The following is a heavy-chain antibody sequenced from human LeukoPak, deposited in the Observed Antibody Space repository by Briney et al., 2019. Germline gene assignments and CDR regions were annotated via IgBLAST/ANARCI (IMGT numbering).Heavy chain of an antibody. CDR3: ARSDGSGNVYYYMDV. Sequence: SETLSLTCTVSGGSISSYYWSWIRQPPGKGLEWIGYIYYSGSTNYNPSLKSRVTISVDTSKNQFSLKLSSVTAADTAVYYCARSDGSGNVYYYMDVWGKGTTVTVSS. D-gene: IGHD3-10*01. CDR1: GGSISSYY. V-gene: IGHV4-59*01. J-gene: IGHJ6*03. CDR2: IYYSGST.